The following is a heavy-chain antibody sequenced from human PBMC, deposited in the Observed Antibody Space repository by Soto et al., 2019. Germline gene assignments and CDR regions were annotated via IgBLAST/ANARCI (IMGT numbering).Heavy chain of an antibody. CDR3: AGGTSYFDY. Sequence: QVQLVESGGDVVQPGRSLRLSCAASGFTFSNYGMHWARQAPGKGLEWVAAILYDGSNKYYAASVKGRFTISRDNSKNTLYLQMNSLRAEDTAVYYCAGGTSYFDYCGQGTLVTVSS. CDR1: GFTFSNYG. D-gene: IGHD1-26*01. J-gene: IGHJ4*02. CDR2: ILYDGSNK. V-gene: IGHV3-33*01.